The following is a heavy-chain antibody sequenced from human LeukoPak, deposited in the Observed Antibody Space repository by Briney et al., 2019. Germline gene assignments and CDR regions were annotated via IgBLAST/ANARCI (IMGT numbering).Heavy chain of an antibody. CDR3: SGVGITVGHDSLDI. Sequence: ASVKVSCKASGYTFTGYYMHWVRQAPGQGPEWMGWINPNSGGTNYAQKFQGRVTMTRDTSISTAFMELSRLSSDDTAVYYCSGVGITVGHDSLDIWGQGTMVTVSS. D-gene: IGHD1-14*01. CDR1: GYTFTGYY. CDR2: INPNSGGT. V-gene: IGHV1-2*02. J-gene: IGHJ3*02.